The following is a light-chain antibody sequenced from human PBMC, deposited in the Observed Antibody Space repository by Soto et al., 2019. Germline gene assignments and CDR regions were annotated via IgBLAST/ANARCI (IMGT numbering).Light chain of an antibody. Sequence: AIQMTQSPSSLSASVGDRVTITCRASQGIRHYLGWYQQKPGKAPKLLIYAASSLQSGVPSRFSGRGSGTDFTLTNSSQQPEDFATYYCLQDYNYPLTFGGGTKVEIK. CDR2: AAS. CDR3: LQDYNYPLT. J-gene: IGKJ4*01. CDR1: QGIRHY. V-gene: IGKV1-6*01.